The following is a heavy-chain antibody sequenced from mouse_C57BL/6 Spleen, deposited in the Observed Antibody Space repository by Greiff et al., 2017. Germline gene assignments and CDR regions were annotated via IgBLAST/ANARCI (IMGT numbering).Heavy chain of an antibody. V-gene: IGHV1-19*01. CDR1: GYTFTDYY. CDR2: FNPYNGGT. CDR3: ARRTYYSSYWYFDV. Sequence: VQLQQSGPVLVKPGASVKMSCKASGYTFTDYYMNWVKQSHGKSLEWIGVFNPYNGGTSYNQKFKGKATLTGDNATSTAYMELNSLTSEDSAVYYSARRTYYSSYWYFDVRGTGTTVTVSS. J-gene: IGHJ1*03. D-gene: IGHD2-5*01.